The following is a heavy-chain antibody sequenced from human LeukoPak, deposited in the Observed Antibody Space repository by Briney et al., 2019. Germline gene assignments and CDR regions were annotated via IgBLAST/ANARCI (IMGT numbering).Heavy chain of an antibody. CDR2: ISSSDSTI. D-gene: IGHD4-23*01. J-gene: IGHJ4*02. V-gene: IGHV3-48*03. CDR1: GFTFSSYE. Sequence: GGSLRLSCAASGFTFSSYEMHWVRQAPGKGLEWVPYISSSDSTIYYADSVKGRFTISRDNAKNSLYLQMNSLRAEDTAVYYCARDYGGSSPFDYWGQGTLVTVSS. CDR3: ARDYGGSSPFDY.